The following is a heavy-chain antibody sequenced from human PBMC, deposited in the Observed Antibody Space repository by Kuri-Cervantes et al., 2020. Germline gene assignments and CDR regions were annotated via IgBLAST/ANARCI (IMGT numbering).Heavy chain of an antibody. CDR2: VNPSGGST. CDR3: ARGKGYNWNDAALDN. V-gene: IGHV1-46*01. CDR1: GYTFITYY. J-gene: IGHJ3*02. Sequence: ASVKVSCKASGYTFITYYIHWVRQAPGQGLEWMGIVNPSGGSTSYAQKFQDRVTMTRDTSTTTVYMELSSLRSEDTAVYYCARGKGYNWNDAALDNWGQGTMVTVSS. D-gene: IGHD1-1*01.